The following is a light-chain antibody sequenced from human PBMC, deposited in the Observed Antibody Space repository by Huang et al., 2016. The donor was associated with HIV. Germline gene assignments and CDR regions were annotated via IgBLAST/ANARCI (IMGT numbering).Light chain of an antibody. CDR2: DAS. CDR1: QTVRTS. Sequence: EVVLTQSPATLSLSPGERATLSCRASQTVRTSLAWFQQRPGQAPRLLSYDASNRVTGIPARFSGSGSGTDFTLTISSLEPEDFATYYCQQRSDRPPWTFGQGTKVEFK. V-gene: IGKV3-11*01. J-gene: IGKJ1*01. CDR3: QQRSDRPPWT.